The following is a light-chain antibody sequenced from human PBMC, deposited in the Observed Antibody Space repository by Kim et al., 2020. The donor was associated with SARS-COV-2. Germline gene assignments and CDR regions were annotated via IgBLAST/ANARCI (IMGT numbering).Light chain of an antibody. Sequence: ASVGDRVTIACRANQSIINYLNWYQQRPGKAPSLLIYAASNLRSGVPSRFSGSGSGTEFTLTIGSLQPGDIATYSCQQTYHAPWTFGQGTKVDIK. CDR3: QQTYHAPWT. CDR1: QSIINY. V-gene: IGKV1-39*01. CDR2: AAS. J-gene: IGKJ1*01.